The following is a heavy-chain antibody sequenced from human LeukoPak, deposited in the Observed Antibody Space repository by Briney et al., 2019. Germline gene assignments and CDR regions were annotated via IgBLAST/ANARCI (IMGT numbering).Heavy chain of an antibody. D-gene: IGHD3-10*01. CDR2: IGTGGAT. V-gene: IGHV3-13*04. J-gene: IGHJ4*02. CDR1: GFSFSSYD. CDR3: ATHYGSGSLDY. Sequence: GGSLRLSCVASGFSFSSYDMHWVRQATGKGLECVSAIGTGGATYYPGSVEGRFSTTRENAKNSLYLQMNSLDAGDTAVYYCATHYGSGSLDYWGQGTLVTVSS.